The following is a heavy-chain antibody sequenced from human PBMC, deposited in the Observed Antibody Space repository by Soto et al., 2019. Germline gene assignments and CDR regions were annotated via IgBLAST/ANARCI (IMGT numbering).Heavy chain of an antibody. V-gene: IGHV3-33*01. CDR2: IWNDGSRK. D-gene: IGHD3-10*01. J-gene: IGHJ4*02. Sequence: QEQLAESGGGVVQPGGSLRLSCVASGFTFGSYGMHWVRQAPGKGLEWVAVIWNDGSRKYYADSVKDRFTISRDDSMNTLFLQMSSLRVEHTAVYYCARAIGSLSEPAYWGQGTLVIVSS. CDR1: GFTFGSYG. CDR3: ARAIGSLSEPAY.